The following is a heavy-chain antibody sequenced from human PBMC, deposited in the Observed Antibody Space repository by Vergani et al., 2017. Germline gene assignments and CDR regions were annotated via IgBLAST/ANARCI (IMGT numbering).Heavy chain of an antibody. CDR3: ARDLRGYGPFDL. V-gene: IGHV3-21*01. D-gene: IGHD6-25*01. CDR1: GFDFNSYS. J-gene: IGHJ4*02. Sequence: EVQLVESGGGLVRPGGSLRLSCAASGFDFNSYSMNWIRQAPGKGLEWVASISSQTDYIFYADALRGRFTISRDNAAQSLFLQMSSLRAEDTGVNFCARDLRGYGPFDLWGQGTLVTVS. CDR2: ISSQTDYI.